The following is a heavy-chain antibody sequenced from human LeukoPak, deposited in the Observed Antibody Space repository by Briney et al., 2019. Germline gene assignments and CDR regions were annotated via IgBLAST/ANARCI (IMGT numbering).Heavy chain of an antibody. J-gene: IGHJ4*02. CDR3: ARENSGSYREFDY. CDR1: GGSFSGYH. D-gene: IGHD1-26*01. CDR2: INHSGST. V-gene: IGHV4-34*01. Sequence: PSETLSLTCAVCGGSFSGYHWSWIRQPPGKGLEWIGEINHSGSTKYSSSLKSRVTISVDTPKKQFSLKLSSVTAADTAVFYCARENSGSYREFDYWGQGTLVTVSS.